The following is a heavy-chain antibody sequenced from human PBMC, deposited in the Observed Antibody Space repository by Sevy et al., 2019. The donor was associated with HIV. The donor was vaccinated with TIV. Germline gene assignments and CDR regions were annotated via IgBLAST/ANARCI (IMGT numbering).Heavy chain of an antibody. CDR2: VSYDGSNK. V-gene: IGHV3-30*18. J-gene: IGHJ6*02. D-gene: IGHD2-15*01. CDR3: AKDTGYCSGGSCDLTYGMDV. Sequence: GGSLRLSCAASGFTFNTYGMHWVRQAPGKGLEWVAVVSYDGSNKYYADSVKGRFTISRDNSKNTLYLQMNSLRAEDTAGYYCAKDTGYCSGGSCDLTYGMDVWGQGTTVTVSS. CDR1: GFTFNTYG.